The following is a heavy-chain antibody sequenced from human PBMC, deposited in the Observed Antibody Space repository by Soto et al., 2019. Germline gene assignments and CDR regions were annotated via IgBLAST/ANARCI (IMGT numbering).Heavy chain of an antibody. CDR3: ARESDH. V-gene: IGHV3-23*01. J-gene: IGHJ4*02. CDR2: ISGSGGGT. Sequence: PWGSLRLSCAASGFTFSSYAMICFRQSPWKGLEWVSTISGSGGGTYYADSMKGRFTISRDNSKNTLYLQMYSLRVEDTAVYYCARESDHWGQGTLVTVSS. CDR1: GFTFSSYA.